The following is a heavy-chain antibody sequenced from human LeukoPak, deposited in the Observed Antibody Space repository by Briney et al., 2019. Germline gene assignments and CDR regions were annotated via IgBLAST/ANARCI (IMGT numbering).Heavy chain of an antibody. CDR2: IKQDGSEK. V-gene: IGHV3-7*01. J-gene: IGHJ4*02. D-gene: IGHD3-22*01. CDR1: GFTFSSRW. CDR3: ARVFMNSDDSQYRPLDC. Sequence: PGGSLRLSCAASGFTFSSRWMSWVRQAPGKGLEWVAKIKQDGSEKDYVDSVNGRFTISRDNAENSLYLQMNSLTPGDTAVYFCARVFMNSDDSQYRPLDCWGQGTLVTVSS.